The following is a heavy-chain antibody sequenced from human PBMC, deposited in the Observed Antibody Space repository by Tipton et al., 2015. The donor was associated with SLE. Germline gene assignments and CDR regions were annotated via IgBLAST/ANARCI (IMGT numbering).Heavy chain of an antibody. J-gene: IGHJ3*02. V-gene: IGHV3-53*04. CDR2: IYSGGSA. CDR3: AREYGGNEASGAFDI. Sequence: SGFTVSSNYMSWVRQAPGKGLEWVSVIYSGGSAYYADSVKGRFTISRHNSKNTLYLQMSSLRAEDTAVYYCAREYGGNEASGAFDIWGQGTMVTVSS. CDR1: GFTVSSNY. D-gene: IGHD4-23*01.